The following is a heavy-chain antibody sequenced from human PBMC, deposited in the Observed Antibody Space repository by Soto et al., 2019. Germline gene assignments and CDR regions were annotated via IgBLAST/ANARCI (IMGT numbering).Heavy chain of an antibody. CDR2: ISGTGGAA. V-gene: IGHV3-23*01. J-gene: IGHJ4*02. D-gene: IGHD3-10*01. CDR1: GFTFVHSA. Sequence: GGSLRLSCAASGFTFVHSAMSWGRQAPGKGLEWVAAISGTGGAAYYADSVKGRFTISRDNSRNTLFLQMNSLRVDDTAIYYCAKPEEVVRGFDFWGLGTLVTVSS. CDR3: AKPEEVVRGFDF.